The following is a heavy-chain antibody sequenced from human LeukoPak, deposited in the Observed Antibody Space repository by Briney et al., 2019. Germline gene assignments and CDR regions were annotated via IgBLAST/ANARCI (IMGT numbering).Heavy chain of an antibody. Sequence: ASVKVSCKASGYSFNDKYLHWVRQAPGQGLEWMGMINPHSGGTNYAQKFQGRITMTTDTSMSTAYMELSRLTSDDTAVYYCARAGGRSWFDPWGQGTLVTVSS. CDR3: ARAGGRSWFDP. CDR2: INPHSGGT. CDR1: GYSFNDKY. V-gene: IGHV1-2*02. J-gene: IGHJ5*02.